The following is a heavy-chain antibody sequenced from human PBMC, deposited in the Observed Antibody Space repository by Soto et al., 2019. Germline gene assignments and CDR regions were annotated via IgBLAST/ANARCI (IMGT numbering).Heavy chain of an antibody. CDR3: ARYIVVVPAAQSHFDY. CDR2: IYYSGST. D-gene: IGHD2-2*01. J-gene: IGHJ4*02. Sequence: SETLSLTCTVSGGSISSYYGSWIRQPPGKGLEWIGYIYYSGSTNYNPSLKSRVTISVDTSKNQFSLKLSSVTAADTAVYYCARYIVVVPAAQSHFDYWGQGTLVTVSS. CDR1: GGSISSYY. V-gene: IGHV4-59*01.